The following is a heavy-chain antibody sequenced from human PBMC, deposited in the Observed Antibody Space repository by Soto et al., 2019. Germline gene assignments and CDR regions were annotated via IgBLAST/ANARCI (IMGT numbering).Heavy chain of an antibody. V-gene: IGHV3-23*01. CDR2: ISGSGGSI. D-gene: IGHD1-1*01. CDR3: VKGYWKGDV. CDR1: GFTFSTYA. Sequence: EVPLLESGGGLVQPGGSLRLSCAASGFTFSTYAMNWVRQAPGNGLEWVSAISGSGGSIHYADSVKGRFTISRDNSKTTLYLQMNSLRDEDTAVYHCVKGYWKGDVWGQGTKVTVSS. J-gene: IGHJ6*02.